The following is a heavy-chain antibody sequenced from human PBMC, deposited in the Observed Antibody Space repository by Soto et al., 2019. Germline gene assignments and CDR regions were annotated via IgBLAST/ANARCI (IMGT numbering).Heavy chain of an antibody. Sequence: QVQLQESGPGLVKPSQTLSLTCTVSGGSISSGGYYWSWIRQHPGKGLECIGYIYYSGSTYYNPYLKSRVTISVATAKNQFSLKLSSVTAADTAVYYCARGPDSSHWYFDLWGRGTLVTVSS. CDR2: IYYSGST. CDR1: GGSISSGGYY. J-gene: IGHJ2*01. V-gene: IGHV4-31*03. D-gene: IGHD3-3*01. CDR3: ARGPDSSHWYFDL.